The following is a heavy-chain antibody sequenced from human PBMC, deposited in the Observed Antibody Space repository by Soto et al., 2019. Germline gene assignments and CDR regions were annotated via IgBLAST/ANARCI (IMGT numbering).Heavy chain of an antibody. V-gene: IGHV3-53*04. Sequence: EVQLVESGGGLVQPGGSLRLSCAASGFTVSSNYMSWVRQAPGKGLEWVSVIYSGGSTYYADSVKGRFTISRHNSKNTLYLQMHRLRAEDTAGYYGARAVSVLSPGHQDYYYYIAVWGNATTVTV. CDR1: GFTVSSNY. CDR3: ARAVSVLSPGHQDYYYYIAV. CDR2: IYSGGST. J-gene: IGHJ6*03. D-gene: IGHD3-16*01.